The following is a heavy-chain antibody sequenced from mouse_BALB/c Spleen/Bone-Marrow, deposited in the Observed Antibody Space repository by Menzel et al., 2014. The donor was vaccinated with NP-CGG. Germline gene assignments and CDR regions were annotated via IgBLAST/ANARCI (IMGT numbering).Heavy chain of an antibody. CDR2: IDPANGNT. J-gene: IGHJ3*01. D-gene: IGHD1-1*01. CDR1: GFNIKDTY. Sequence: DVKLVESGAELVKPGASVKLSCTASGFNIKDTYMHWVKQRPEQGLEWIGRIDPANGNTKYDPKFQGKATITADTSSNTAYLQLSSLTSEDTAAYYCAFYYYDSNLFAYWGQGTLVTVSA. V-gene: IGHV14-3*02. CDR3: AFYYYDSNLFAY.